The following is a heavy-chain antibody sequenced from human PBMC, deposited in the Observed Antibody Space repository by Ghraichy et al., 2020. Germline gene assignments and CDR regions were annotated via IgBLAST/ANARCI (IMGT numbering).Heavy chain of an antibody. CDR3: ARLQWDPPDY. CDR1: GFTFSRSW. V-gene: IGHV3-7*01. Sequence: GESLNISCTASGFTFSRSWMSWFRQAPGKGLEWVANIKQDGSERYYVDSVNGRFTISRDNAKNSLYLQMDSLRAEDTAVYYCARLQWDPPDYWGQGTLVTVSS. CDR2: IKQDGSER. D-gene: IGHD1-26*01. J-gene: IGHJ4*02.